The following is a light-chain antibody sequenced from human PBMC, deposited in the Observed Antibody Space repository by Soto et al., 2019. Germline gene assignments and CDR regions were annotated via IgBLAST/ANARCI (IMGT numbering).Light chain of an antibody. V-gene: IGLV2-14*01. CDR3: SSYTSSSTLE. Sequence: QSALTQPASVSGSPGQSITISCTGTSSDVGGYNYVSWYQQHPGNAPKLMIYDVSNRPSGVSNRFSGSKSGNTASLTISGLQAEDEADYYCSSYTSSSTLEFGGGTQLTVL. CDR2: DVS. J-gene: IGLJ3*02. CDR1: SSDVGGYNY.